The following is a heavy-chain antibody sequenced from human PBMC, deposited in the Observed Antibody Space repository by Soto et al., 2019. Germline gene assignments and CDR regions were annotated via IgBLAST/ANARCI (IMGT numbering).Heavy chain of an antibody. Sequence: AAGVNCIDYAGTRIRKKPGKGLEWVASIAGSGISTFYADSVKGRFIISRDASKNTVYLQMNSLRAEDTAVYFCSRDLSSGVLRNCFDPRGQPTLV. J-gene: IGHJ5*02. V-gene: IGHV3-23*01. CDR2: IAGSGIST. CDR3: SRDLSSGVLRNCFDP. D-gene: IGHD3-22*01. CDR1: GVNCIDYA.